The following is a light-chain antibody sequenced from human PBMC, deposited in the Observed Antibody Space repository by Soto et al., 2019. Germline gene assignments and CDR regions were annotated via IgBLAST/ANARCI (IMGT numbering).Light chain of an antibody. V-gene: IGKV3-15*01. CDR3: QQYNNWPST. Sequence: IVMTQSPATLAVSPGERADLSCRASQSVSSNFAWYQQKPGQAPRLLIYGASSRATGTPARFSGSGSGTEFTLTISSLQSEDFAVYYCQQYNNWPSTFGLGNKLEMK. CDR1: QSVSSN. J-gene: IGKJ2*01. CDR2: GAS.